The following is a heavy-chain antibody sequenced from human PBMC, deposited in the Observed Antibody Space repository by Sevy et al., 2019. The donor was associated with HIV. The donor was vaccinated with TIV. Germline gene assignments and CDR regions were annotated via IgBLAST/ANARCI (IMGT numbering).Heavy chain of an antibody. J-gene: IGHJ4*02. D-gene: IGHD3-22*01. CDR3: TTDLWENYDSSGYFTIDY. CDR2: MKSKTDGGRT. V-gene: IGHV3-15*01. Sequence: GGSLRLSCAASGFTVSNAWMSWVRQAPGKGLEWVGRMKSKTDGGRTDYAAPVKGRFTISRDDSKNTLYLQMNSLKTEDTAVYYCTTDLWENYDSSGYFTIDYWGQGTLVTVSS. CDR1: GFTVSNAW.